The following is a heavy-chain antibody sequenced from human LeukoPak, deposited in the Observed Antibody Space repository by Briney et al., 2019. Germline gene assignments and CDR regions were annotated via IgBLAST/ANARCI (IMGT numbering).Heavy chain of an antibody. CDR1: GFTVNNNY. V-gene: IGHV3-53*01. D-gene: IGHD3-10*01. J-gene: IGHJ4*02. CDR3: TRGASYYDY. CDR2: IHPGDNT. Sequence: GGSLRLSCAASGFTVNNNYMNWVRQAPRKGLEWVSGIHPGDNTYYADSVKGRSTISRDNSKNTLYLQMNSLRAEDTAVYYCTRGASYYDYWGQGTLVTVSS.